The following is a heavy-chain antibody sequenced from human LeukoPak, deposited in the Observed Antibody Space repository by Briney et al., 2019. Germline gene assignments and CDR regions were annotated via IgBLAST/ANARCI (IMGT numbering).Heavy chain of an antibody. CDR1: GFTFSRNW. J-gene: IGHJ5*02. V-gene: IGHV3-7*01. Sequence: GGSLRLSCAASGFTFSRNWMTWVRQAPGKGLEWVANIKEDGNKKNYVDSVKGRFTISRDNAKNSLYLQMNSLRAEDTAVYYCARDEDWFDPWGQGTLVTVSS. CDR2: IKEDGNKK. CDR3: ARDEDWFDP.